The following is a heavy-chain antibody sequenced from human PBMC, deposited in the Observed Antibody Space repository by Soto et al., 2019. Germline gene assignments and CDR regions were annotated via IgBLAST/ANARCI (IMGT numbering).Heavy chain of an antibody. CDR2: IDYSGNT. CDR1: GGSISSGDYY. CDR3: ARTEAGMDV. J-gene: IGHJ6*02. V-gene: IGHV4-30-4*01. Sequence: QVQLQETGPGLVKPSQTLSLTCTVSGGSISSGDYYWTWIRQPPGKGLEWIGYIDYSGNTYYNPSLKSRLTISVDTSKNQFSLKLTSVTAADTAVYYCARTEAGMDVWGQGTTVTVSS.